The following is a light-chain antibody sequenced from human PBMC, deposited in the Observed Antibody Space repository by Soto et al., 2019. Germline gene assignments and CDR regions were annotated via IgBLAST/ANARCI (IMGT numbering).Light chain of an antibody. J-gene: IGKJ1*01. Sequence: EIVLTQSPGTLSLSPGERATLSCRASQSVSSRYLACYQQKPGQAPRLLIYRASSRASGIPDRFSGSGSGTDFTLTISRLEAEDFALYYCHQYRSSAWTYGQGTQVEIK. V-gene: IGKV3-20*01. CDR1: QSVSSRY. CDR2: RAS. CDR3: HQYRSSAWT.